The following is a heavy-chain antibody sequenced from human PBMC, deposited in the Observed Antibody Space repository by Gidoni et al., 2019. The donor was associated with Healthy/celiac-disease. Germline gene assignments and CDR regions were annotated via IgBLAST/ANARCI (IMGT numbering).Heavy chain of an antibody. Sequence: QVQLQESGPRLVKPSKTLSLTCAVSGGSTSSGGYYWSWIRQPPGKGLEWIGYIYYSGSTYYNPSLKSRVTISVDTSKNQFSLKLSSVTAADTAVYYCARDRRMSHPTDAFDIWGQGTMVTVSS. CDR2: IYYSGST. J-gene: IGHJ3*02. CDR3: ARDRRMSHPTDAFDI. CDR1: GGSTSSGGYY. V-gene: IGHV4-30-4*01.